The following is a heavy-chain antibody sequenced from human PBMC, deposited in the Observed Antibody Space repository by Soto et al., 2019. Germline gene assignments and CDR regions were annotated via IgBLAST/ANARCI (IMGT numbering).Heavy chain of an antibody. Sequence: QVQLVQSGAEVKKPGASVKVSCKASGYTFTSYYMHWVREAPGQGLEWMGIINPSGGSTSYAQKVPGRVTMTRDTSTSTVYMELSSLRSEDTAVYYWASDYSYGYIYYWGQGTLVTVSS. CDR1: GYTFTSYY. D-gene: IGHD5-18*01. J-gene: IGHJ4*02. V-gene: IGHV1-46*01. CDR2: INPSGGST. CDR3: ASDYSYGYIYY.